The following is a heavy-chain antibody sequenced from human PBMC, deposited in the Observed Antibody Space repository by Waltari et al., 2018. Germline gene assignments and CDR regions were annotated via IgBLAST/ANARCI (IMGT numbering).Heavy chain of an antibody. Sequence: QVQLQESGPGLVKPSETLSLTCTVSGGSISSYYWSWIRQPPGKGLEWIGYIYYSGSTNYNPSLKSRVTISVDTSKNQFSLKLSSVTAADTAMYYCARHGNGAFDIWGQGTMVTVSS. J-gene: IGHJ3*02. V-gene: IGHV4-59*01. CDR2: IYYSGST. D-gene: IGHD1-1*01. CDR3: ARHGNGAFDI. CDR1: GGSISSYY.